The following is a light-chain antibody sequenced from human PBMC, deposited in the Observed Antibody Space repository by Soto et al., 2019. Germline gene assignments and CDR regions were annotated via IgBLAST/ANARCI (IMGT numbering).Light chain of an antibody. CDR2: AAS. J-gene: IGKJ4*01. CDR1: QSVNSN. CDR3: QQYNNWPPLT. V-gene: IGKV3-15*01. Sequence: EIVMTQSPATLSVSPGERATLSCRASQSVNSNLAWYQQKPGQSPRLLIYAASTRATGIPARFSGSGSGTEFTLIISSRQSEDFAVYYCQQYNNWPPLTFGGGTKVEIK.